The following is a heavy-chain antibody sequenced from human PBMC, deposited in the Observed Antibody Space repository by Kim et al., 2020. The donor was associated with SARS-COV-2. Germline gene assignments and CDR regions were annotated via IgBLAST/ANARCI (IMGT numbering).Heavy chain of an antibody. D-gene: IGHD6-19*01. Sequence: DYAAPVKGRFTISRDDSKNTLYLQMTSLKTEDTAVYYCTTLSPAVAATGYWGQGTLVTVSS. CDR3: TTLSPAVAATGY. J-gene: IGHJ4*02. V-gene: IGHV3-15*01.